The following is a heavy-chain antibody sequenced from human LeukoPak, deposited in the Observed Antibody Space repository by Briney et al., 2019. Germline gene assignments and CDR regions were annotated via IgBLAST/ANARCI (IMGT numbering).Heavy chain of an antibody. CDR1: GFTFSDYY. V-gene: IGHV3-11*04. Sequence: GGSLRLSCAASGFTFSDYYMSWIRQAPGKGLEWVSYISSSGSTIYYADSVKGRFTISRDNAKNMVYLQMNSLRDDDTAIYYCTRAITYFYGSVTYDWFDSWGQGTRVTVSS. CDR3: TRAITYFYGSVTYDWFDS. CDR2: ISSSGSTI. J-gene: IGHJ5*01. D-gene: IGHD3-10*01.